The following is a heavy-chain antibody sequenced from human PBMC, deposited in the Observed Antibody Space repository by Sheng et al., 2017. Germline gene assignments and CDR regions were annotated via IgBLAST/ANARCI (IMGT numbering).Heavy chain of an antibody. Sequence: QVQLVQSGAEVKKPGSSVKVSCKASGGTFSSYAISWVRQAPGQGLEWMGGIIPIFGTVNYAQKFQGRVTITADESTSTAYMELSSLRSEDTAVYYCSERGLLGDGLQQYYYGMDVWGQGTTVTVSS. D-gene: IGHD1-1*01. CDR3: SERGLLGDGLQQYYYGMDV. CDR2: IIPIFGTV. J-gene: IGHJ6*02. V-gene: IGHV1-69*13. CDR1: GGTFSSYA.